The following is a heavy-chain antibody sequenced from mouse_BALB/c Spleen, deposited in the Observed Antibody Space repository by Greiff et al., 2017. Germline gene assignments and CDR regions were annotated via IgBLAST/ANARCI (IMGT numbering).Heavy chain of an antibody. CDR2: ISSGGSYT. J-gene: IGHJ2*01. V-gene: IGHV5-9-4*01. CDR3: ARDVRDVHYFDY. CDR1: GFTFSSYA. Sequence: EVQLVESGGGLVKPGGSLKLSCAASGFTFSSYAMSWVRQSPEKRLEWVAEISSGGSYTYYPDTVTGRFTISRDNAKNTLYLEMSSLRSEDTAMYYCARDVRDVHYFDYWGEGTTLTVSS.